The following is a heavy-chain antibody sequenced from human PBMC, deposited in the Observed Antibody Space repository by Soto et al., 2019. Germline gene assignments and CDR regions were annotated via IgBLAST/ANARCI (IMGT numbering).Heavy chain of an antibody. CDR3: ARDVGPVTIFVEALSGYFDF. J-gene: IGHJ4*02. D-gene: IGHD3-3*01. CDR2: IKDDGSER. CDR1: GFSFGSYW. Sequence: GGSLRLSCAVSGFSFGSYWMSWVRQAPGKGLEWLASIKDDGSERYYLDSVKGRFTISRDNAKDSLSLQMNSLRGEDTAFYYWARDVGPVTIFVEALSGYFDFWGQGTLVTVSS. V-gene: IGHV3-7*03.